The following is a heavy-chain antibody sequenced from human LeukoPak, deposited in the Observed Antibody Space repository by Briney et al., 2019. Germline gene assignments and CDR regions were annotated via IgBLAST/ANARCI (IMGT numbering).Heavy chain of an antibody. Sequence: GGSLRLSCAASGFTFSSYWMHWVRQAPGKGLVWVSRINSDGSSTSYADSVKGRFTISRDNAKKSLHLQMNSLRVEDTAVYYCARDIVNYFGLDVWGQGTTVTVSS. CDR1: GFTFSSYW. V-gene: IGHV3-74*01. CDR2: INSDGSST. D-gene: IGHD2-21*01. J-gene: IGHJ6*02. CDR3: ARDIVNYFGLDV.